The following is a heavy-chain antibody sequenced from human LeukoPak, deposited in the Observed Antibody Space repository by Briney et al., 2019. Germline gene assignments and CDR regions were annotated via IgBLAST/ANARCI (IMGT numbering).Heavy chain of an antibody. CDR1: GDSMSDSY. CDR2: IYASGST. D-gene: IGHD2-8*01. J-gene: IGHJ6*03. Sequence: SETLSLTCTVSGDSMSDSYWSWIRQPAGKGLEWIGRIYASGSTNYNPSLKSRVTLSVDTSSNQFSLTLSSVTATDTAVYHCARDIRSHNGPGGYYYYYMDVWGKGTTVTVSS. V-gene: IGHV4-4*07. CDR3: ARDIRSHNGPGGYYYYYMDV.